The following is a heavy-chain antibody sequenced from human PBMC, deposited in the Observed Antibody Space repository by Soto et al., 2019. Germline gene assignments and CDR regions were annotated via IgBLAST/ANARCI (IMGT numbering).Heavy chain of an antibody. J-gene: IGHJ4*02. Sequence: EVQLVESGGDLVQPGWYLRLSCAASGFTFSTYWMHWVRQAPGKGLLWVSRIKTDGTYATYADSVKGRFTISRDNAKNTLYLPMNSLRVEDAAVYYCAAGGSGDYANWGQGTLVTVSS. CDR2: IKTDGTYA. V-gene: IGHV3-74*01. CDR1: GFTFSTYW. CDR3: AAGGSGDYAN. D-gene: IGHD3-22*01.